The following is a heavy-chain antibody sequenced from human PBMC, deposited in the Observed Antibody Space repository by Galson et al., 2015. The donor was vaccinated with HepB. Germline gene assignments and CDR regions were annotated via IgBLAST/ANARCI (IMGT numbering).Heavy chain of an antibody. D-gene: IGHD2-15*01. Sequence: SVKVSCKASGGTFSSYAISWVRQAPGQGLEWMGGIIPILGIANYAQKFQGRVTITADKSTSTAYMELSSLRSEDTAVYYCARDSNVVVVAATGPPTGYWGQGTLVTVSS. J-gene: IGHJ4*02. CDR3: ARDSNVVVVAATGPPTGY. CDR1: GGTFSSYA. V-gene: IGHV1-69*10. CDR2: IIPILGIA.